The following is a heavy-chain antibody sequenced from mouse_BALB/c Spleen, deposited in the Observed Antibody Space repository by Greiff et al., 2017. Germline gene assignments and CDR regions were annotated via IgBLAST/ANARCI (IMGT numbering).Heavy chain of an antibody. CDR1: VYNFTSYW. CDR2: IYPGTGST. CDR3: ARGGIDY. J-gene: IGHJ2*01. V-gene: IGHV1-76*01. Sequence: QVQLQQPGAELVKPGTSVKLSCKASVYNFTSYWINWVKQRSGQGLEWIARIYPGTGSTYYNEKFKGKATLTADKSSSTAYMQLSSLKSEDSAVYFCARGGIDYWGQGTTLTVSS.